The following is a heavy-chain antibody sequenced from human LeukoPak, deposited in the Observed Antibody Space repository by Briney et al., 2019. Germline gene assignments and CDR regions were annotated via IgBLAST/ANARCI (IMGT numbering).Heavy chain of an antibody. CDR3: AGTEPVERNFDY. CDR1: GGSISSGGYS. D-gene: IGHD1-14*01. Sequence: SETLSLTCAVSGGSISSGGYSWSWIRQPPGKGLEWIGYIYHSGSTYYNPSLKSRVTISVDRSKNQFSLKLSSVTAADTAVYYCAGTEPVERNFDYWGQGTLVTVSS. J-gene: IGHJ4*02. V-gene: IGHV4-30-2*01. CDR2: IYHSGST.